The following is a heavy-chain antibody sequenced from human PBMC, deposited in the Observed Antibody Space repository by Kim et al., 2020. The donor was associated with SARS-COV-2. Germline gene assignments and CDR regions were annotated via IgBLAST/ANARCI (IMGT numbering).Heavy chain of an antibody. Sequence: TNYNPTPKSRGTISGDTSKKQFSRKLSSVTAADTAVYYCASGLGRAFDIWGQGTMVTVSS. CDR2: T. J-gene: IGHJ3*02. D-gene: IGHD3-16*01. CDR3: ASGLGRAFDI. V-gene: IGHV4-59*09.